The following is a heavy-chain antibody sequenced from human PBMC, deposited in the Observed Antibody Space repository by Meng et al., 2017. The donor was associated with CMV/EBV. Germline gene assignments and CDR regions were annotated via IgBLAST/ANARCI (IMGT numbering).Heavy chain of an antibody. CDR2: IIPVFETA. CDR3: ARGGDSWYSDY. V-gene: IGHV1-69*12. D-gene: IGHD1-26*01. Sequence: QVQLVRSAAEVKKPGSSVKVSCKPSGGTFSTFAISWVRQAPGEGLEWMGGIIPVFETANYAERFQDRVTITADDSTTTAYMELSSLRADDTALYFCARGGDSWYSDYWGQGTLVTVSS. CDR1: GGTFSTFA. J-gene: IGHJ4*02.